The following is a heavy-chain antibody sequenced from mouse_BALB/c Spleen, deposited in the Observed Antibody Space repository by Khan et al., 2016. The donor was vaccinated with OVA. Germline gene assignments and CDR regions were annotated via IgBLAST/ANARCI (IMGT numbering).Heavy chain of an antibody. V-gene: IGHV2-6-5*01. Sequence: VQLQESGPGLVAPSQNLSLTCTVSGFSLSDYGVSWIRQPPGKGLEWLGVIWGGGSTYYNSDLKSRLSISKDNYKSQVFLKMSSLQSDDTAMFYCAKGVWSYYYTLDYWGQGTSVTVSS. CDR1: GFSLSDYG. CDR3: AKGVWSYYYTLDY. J-gene: IGHJ4*01. CDR2: IWGGGST.